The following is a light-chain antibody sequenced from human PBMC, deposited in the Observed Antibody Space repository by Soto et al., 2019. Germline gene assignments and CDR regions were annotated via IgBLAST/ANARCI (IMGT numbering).Light chain of an antibody. V-gene: IGLV1-40*01. Sequence: QSVLTQPPSVSGAPGQRVTISCTGSSSNIGAGYDVHWYQQLPGTAPKLLIYGNTNRPSGVPDRFSGSRSGTSASLAITGLQAEDDGDYYCATWDDTVHGPIFGGGTQLTVL. CDR2: GNT. CDR1: SSNIGAGYD. J-gene: IGLJ7*01. CDR3: ATWDDTVHGPI.